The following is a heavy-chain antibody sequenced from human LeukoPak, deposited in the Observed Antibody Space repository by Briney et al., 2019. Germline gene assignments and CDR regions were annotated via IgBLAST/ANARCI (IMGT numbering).Heavy chain of an antibody. Sequence: SETLSLTCTVSGGSMSSYYWSWIRQRPGKGLEWIGYIYYSGSTNYNPSLKSRVTISVDTSKNQFTLKLSSVTAADTAVYYCARGRYGWLPFDYWGQGTRVTVSS. V-gene: IGHV4-59*01. CDR1: GGSMSSYY. D-gene: IGHD3-16*01. CDR2: IYYSGST. J-gene: IGHJ4*02. CDR3: ARGRYGWLPFDY.